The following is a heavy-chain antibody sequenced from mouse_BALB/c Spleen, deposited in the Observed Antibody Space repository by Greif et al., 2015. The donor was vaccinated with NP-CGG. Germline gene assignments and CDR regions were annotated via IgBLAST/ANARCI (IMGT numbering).Heavy chain of an antibody. CDR3: ARSLNAMDY. Sequence: EVMLVESGGGLVQPGGSRKLSCAASGFTFSSFGMHWVRQAPEKGLEWVAYISSGSSTIYYADTVKGRFTISRDNPKNTLFLQMTSLRSEDTAMYYRARSLNAMDYWGQGTSVTVSS. CDR2: ISSGSSTI. V-gene: IGHV5-17*02. CDR1: GFTFSSFG. J-gene: IGHJ4*01.